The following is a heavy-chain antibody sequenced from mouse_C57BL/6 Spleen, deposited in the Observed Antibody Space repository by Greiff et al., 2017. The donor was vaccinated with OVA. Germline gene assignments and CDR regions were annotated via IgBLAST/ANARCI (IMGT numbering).Heavy chain of an antibody. CDR3: ARHYNASSYVYYYAMDY. V-gene: IGHV7-3*01. J-gene: IGHJ4*01. D-gene: IGHD1-1*01. CDR2: IRNKANGYTT. CDR1: GFTFTDYY. Sequence: EVQRVESGGGLVQPGGSLSLSCAASGFTFTDYYMSWVRQPPGKALEWLGFIRNKANGYTTEYSASVKGRFTISRDNSQSIPYLQMNALRAQDSATYYSARHYNASSYVYYYAMDYRGQGTSVTVSS.